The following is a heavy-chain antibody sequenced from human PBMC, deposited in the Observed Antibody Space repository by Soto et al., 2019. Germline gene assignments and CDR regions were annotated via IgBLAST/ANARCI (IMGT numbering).Heavy chain of an antibody. CDR1: GFNFNIHA. CDR3: ASGAAFYYDTSRY. Sequence: QVQLMESGGGVVQPGRSLRLSCAASGFNFNIHALHWIRQAPGEGLEWVAVMSPGGNSQYYADSVKGRFTISRDTSKSTLYLEMTSLRPEDTAVYYCASGAAFYYDTSRYWGQGTLVGVSS. D-gene: IGHD3-22*01. V-gene: IGHV3-30-3*01. CDR2: MSPGGNSQ. J-gene: IGHJ4*02.